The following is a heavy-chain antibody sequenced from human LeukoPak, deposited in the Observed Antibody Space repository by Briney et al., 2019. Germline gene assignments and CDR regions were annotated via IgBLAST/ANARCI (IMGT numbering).Heavy chain of an antibody. Sequence: ASVKVSCKASGYTFTSYYMHWVRQAPGQGLEWMGIINPSGGSTSYAQKFQGRVTMTRDTSTSTVYMELSSLRSEDTAVYFCVKEFGGKFDRWGQGTLVTVSS. J-gene: IGHJ4*02. CDR3: VKEFGGKFDR. CDR2: INPSGGST. D-gene: IGHD1-26*01. V-gene: IGHV1-46*01. CDR1: GYTFTSYY.